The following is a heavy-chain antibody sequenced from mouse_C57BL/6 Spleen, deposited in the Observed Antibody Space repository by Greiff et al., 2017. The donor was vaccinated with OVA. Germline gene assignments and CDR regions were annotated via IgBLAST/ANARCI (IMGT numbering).Heavy chain of an antibody. CDR1: GFTFSSYA. CDR2: ISDGGSYT. V-gene: IGHV5-4*01. J-gene: IGHJ1*03. CDR3: ARDLECFVV. Sequence: EVQLMESGGGLVKPGGSLKLSCAASGFTFSSYAMSWVRQTPEKRLEWVATISDGGSYTYYPDNVKGRFTISRDNAKNNLYLQMSHLKSEDTAMYYCARDLECFVVWGTRTTVTVSS.